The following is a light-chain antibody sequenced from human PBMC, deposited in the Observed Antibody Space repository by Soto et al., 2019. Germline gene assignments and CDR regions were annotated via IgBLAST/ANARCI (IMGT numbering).Light chain of an antibody. CDR1: QSVRNNY. CDR3: QQYGTSTRT. V-gene: IGKV3-20*01. Sequence: EIVMTQSPATLSVSPGERATLSCRASQSVRNNYLAWYQQRPGQAPRXXIYAASSRATGIPDRFSGSGSGTDFTLTISRLEPEDFAVYYCQQYGTSTRTFGQGTKVDIK. CDR2: AAS. J-gene: IGKJ1*01.